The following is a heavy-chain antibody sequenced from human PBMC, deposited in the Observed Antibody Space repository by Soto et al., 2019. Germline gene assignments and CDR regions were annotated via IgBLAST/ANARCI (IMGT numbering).Heavy chain of an antibody. CDR1: GFTFSSYG. CDR2: ISYDGSNK. D-gene: IGHD5-12*01. J-gene: IGHJ6*02. Sequence: QVQLVESGGGVVQPGRSLRLSCAASGFTFSSYGMHWVRQAPGKGLEWVAVISYDGSNKYYADSVKGRFTISRDNSKNTLYLQMNSLRAEDTAVYYCANSRGYSGPGGYGMDVWGQGTTVTVSS. V-gene: IGHV3-30*18. CDR3: ANSRGYSGPGGYGMDV.